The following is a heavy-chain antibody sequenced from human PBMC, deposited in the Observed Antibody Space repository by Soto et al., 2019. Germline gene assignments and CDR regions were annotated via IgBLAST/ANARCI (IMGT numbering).Heavy chain of an antibody. CDR3: AGLSVTGGVDV. J-gene: IGHJ6*02. CDR1: GLTSSGIE. V-gene: IGHV3-48*03. Sequence: EVRLEESGGGFVQPGGALRLSCVFSGLTSSGIELNWVRQAAGKGLEWLSYISASGDTVDYVDSVRGRFTISRDNAKQSLFLQMSALRVEDTAVYYCAGLSVTGGVDVWGQGTTVTVSS. D-gene: IGHD2-21*02. CDR2: ISASGDTV.